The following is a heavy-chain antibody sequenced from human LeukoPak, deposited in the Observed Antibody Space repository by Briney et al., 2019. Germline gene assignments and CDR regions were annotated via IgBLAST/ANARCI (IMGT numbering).Heavy chain of an antibody. V-gene: IGHV3-30*02. CDR2: IRYDGNNK. D-gene: IGHD1-1*01. CDR3: ARGATDVTRWFDP. CDR1: GFSFSSYG. J-gene: IGHJ5*02. Sequence: PGGSLRLSCAASGFSFSSYGMHWVRQAPGKGLEWVAFIRYDGNNKYYADSVKGRFTISRDNSKNTLYLQMNGLRAEDTAVYYCARGATDVTRWFDPWGQGTRVTVSS.